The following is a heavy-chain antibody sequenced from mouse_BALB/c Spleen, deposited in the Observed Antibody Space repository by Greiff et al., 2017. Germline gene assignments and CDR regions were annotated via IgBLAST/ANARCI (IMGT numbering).Heavy chain of an antibody. CDR2: ISSGGSYT. D-gene: IGHD2-4*01. Sequence: EGQLVESGGGLVKPGGSLKLSCAASGFTFSSYAMSWVRQSPEKRLEWVAEISSGGSYTYYPDTVTGRFTISRDNAKNTLYLEMSSLRSEDTAMYYCARAIDYDDGFAYWGQGTLVTVSA. V-gene: IGHV5-9-4*01. J-gene: IGHJ3*01. CDR1: GFTFSSYA. CDR3: ARAIDYDDGFAY.